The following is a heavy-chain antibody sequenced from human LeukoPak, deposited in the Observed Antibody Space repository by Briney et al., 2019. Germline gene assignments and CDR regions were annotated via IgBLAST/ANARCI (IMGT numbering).Heavy chain of an antibody. V-gene: IGHV3-20*04. J-gene: IGHJ4*02. Sequence: GGSLRLSCAASGFTFDDYGMSWVRQAPGKGLEWVSGINWNGGSTGYADSVKGRFTISRDNAKNSLYLQMNSLRAEDTAFYYCARDVVWGPLYCSSTSCFIDYWGQGTLVTVSS. CDR3: ARDVVWGPLYCSSTSCFIDY. CDR1: GFTFDDYG. CDR2: INWNGGST. D-gene: IGHD2-2*01.